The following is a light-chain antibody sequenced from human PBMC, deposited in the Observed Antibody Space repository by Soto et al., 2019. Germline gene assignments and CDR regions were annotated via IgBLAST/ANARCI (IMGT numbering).Light chain of an antibody. V-gene: IGLV1-44*01. J-gene: IGLJ2*01. CDR1: SSNIGSNT. CDR3: AAWDGRMTGGV. Sequence: QSVLTQAPSASGTPGQRVTISCSGSSSNIGSNTVSWYQQVPGTAPKLLIYSNDQRPSGVPERFSGTKSGTSAPLAIGGLQSEDAAYYCCAAWDGRMTGGVFGGGTKVTVL. CDR2: SND.